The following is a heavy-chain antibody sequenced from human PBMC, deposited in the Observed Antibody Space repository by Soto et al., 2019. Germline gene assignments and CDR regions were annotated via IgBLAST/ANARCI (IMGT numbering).Heavy chain of an antibody. V-gene: IGHV4-34*02. CDR1: GESFRGYY. Sequence: QVQLQQWGAGLLKPSETLSLSCAVYGESFRGYYWSWIRQSPGKGLEWIGEINHSGSTNYNPSLKSRVTLSVDPSKNQFSLKLNSLTAADTAVYYCARGEGGFQYWGQGTLVIVSS. CDR2: INHSGST. CDR3: ARGEGGFQY. J-gene: IGHJ1*01.